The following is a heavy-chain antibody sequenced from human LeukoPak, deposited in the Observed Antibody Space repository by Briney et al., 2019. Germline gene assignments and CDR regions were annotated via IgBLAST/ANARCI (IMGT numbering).Heavy chain of an antibody. V-gene: IGHV3-64*01. D-gene: IGHD4-17*01. Sequence: GGSLRLSCAASGFTFSSDAMHWVRQAPGKGLEYVSAISSNGGSTYYANSVKGRFTISRDNSKNTLYLQMNSLRAEDTAVYYCAREPYGDYDPNWFDPWGQGTLVTVSS. CDR2: ISSNGGST. CDR3: AREPYGDYDPNWFDP. J-gene: IGHJ5*02. CDR1: GFTFSSDA.